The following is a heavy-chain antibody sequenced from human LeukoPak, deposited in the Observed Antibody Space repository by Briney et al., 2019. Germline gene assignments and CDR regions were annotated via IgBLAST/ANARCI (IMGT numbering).Heavy chain of an antibody. J-gene: IGHJ6*03. D-gene: IGHD2-2*02. V-gene: IGHV1-18*01. CDR1: GYTFTSYG. CDR2: ISAYNGNT. Sequence: GSVKVSFKASGYTFTSYGIRWVRQAPGQGLEWMGWISAYNGNTNYAQKLQGRVTMTTDTSTSTAYMELRSLRSDDTAVYYCARDGIVVPAAIPHYYYYYYMDVWGKGTTVTVSS. CDR3: ARDGIVVPAAIPHYYYYYYMDV.